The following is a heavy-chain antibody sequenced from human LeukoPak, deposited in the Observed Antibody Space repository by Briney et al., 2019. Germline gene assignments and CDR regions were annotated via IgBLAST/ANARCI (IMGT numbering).Heavy chain of an antibody. Sequence: GGSLRLSCAASGFTFSTYWMSWVRQAPGKGLEWVANIKQDGTEKYYVDSVKGRFTISRDNAKNSLYLQMNSLRAEDTAVYYCARVGVPGIYYFDVWGQGSLVTVSS. CDR2: IKQDGTEK. CDR1: GFTFSTYW. V-gene: IGHV3-7*04. J-gene: IGHJ4*02. D-gene: IGHD6-13*01. CDR3: ARVGVPGIYYFDV.